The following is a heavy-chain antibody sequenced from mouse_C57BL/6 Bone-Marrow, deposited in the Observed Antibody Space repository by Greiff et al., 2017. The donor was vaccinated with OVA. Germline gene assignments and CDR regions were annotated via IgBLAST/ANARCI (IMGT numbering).Heavy chain of an antibody. CDR1: GFTFTDYY. J-gene: IGHJ1*03. Sequence: EVMLVESGPVLVKPGPSVKISCKASGFTFTDYYMHWVKQSHGKSLEWIGLVYPYNGGTSYNQKFKGKATLTVDTSSSTAYMELTSLTSEDSAVYYCAREGVWSLGDWYYDVWGTGTAVTVSS. V-gene: IGHV1-36*01. CDR2: VYPYNGGT. CDR3: AREGVWSLGDWYYDV. D-gene: IGHD2-10*02.